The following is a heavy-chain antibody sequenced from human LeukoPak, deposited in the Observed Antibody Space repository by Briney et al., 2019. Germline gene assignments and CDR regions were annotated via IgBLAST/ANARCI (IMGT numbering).Heavy chain of an antibody. J-gene: IGHJ3*02. CDR1: GFSFSSYA. V-gene: IGHV3-21*01. CDR3: ATGYSGYDTGGDAFDI. D-gene: IGHD5-12*01. Sequence: PGGSLRLSCAASGFSFSSYAMNWVRQAPGKGLEWVSSISSRSSYIFYADSVKGRFTVSRDNVKNSLYLQINSLRAEDTAIYYCATGYSGYDTGGDAFDIWGQGTMVTVSS. CDR2: ISSRSSYI.